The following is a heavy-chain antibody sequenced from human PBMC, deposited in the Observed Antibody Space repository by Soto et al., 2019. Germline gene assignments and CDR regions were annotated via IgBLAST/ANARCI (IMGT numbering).Heavy chain of an antibody. J-gene: IGHJ4*02. D-gene: IGHD2-15*01. V-gene: IGHV6-1*01. CDR3: ARVGYCGGSCYTLFDY. CDR2: TYYRSKWYN. Sequence: QVQLQQSGPGLVKPSQTLSLTCAISGDSVSSNSAAWNWIRQSPSRGLEWLGRTYYRSKWYNHYAVSVKSRITINTDTSEHQFSLQLNSVTPEDTAVYYCARVGYCGGSCYTLFDYWGQGTLVTVSS. CDR1: GDSVSSNSAA.